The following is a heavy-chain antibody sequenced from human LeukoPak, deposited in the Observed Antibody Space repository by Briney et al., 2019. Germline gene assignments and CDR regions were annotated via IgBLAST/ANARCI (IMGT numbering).Heavy chain of an antibody. V-gene: IGHV4-59*01. CDR3: AVHYGSGFDF. CDR2: IYYSGST. Sequence: SETLSLICTVSVGSIRSYYWSWIRQPPGKGLEWIGYIYYSGSTNYNPSLKSRVTISIDTSKNQFSLKLSSVTAADTAMYYCAVHYGSGFDFWRQGTLVTVSS. D-gene: IGHD3-10*01. CDR1: VGSIRSYY. J-gene: IGHJ4*02.